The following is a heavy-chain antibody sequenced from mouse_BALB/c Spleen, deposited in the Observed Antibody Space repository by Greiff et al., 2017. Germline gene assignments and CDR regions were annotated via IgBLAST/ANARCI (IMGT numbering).Heavy chain of an antibody. J-gene: IGHJ4*01. Sequence: EVQRVESGGGLVKPGGSLKLSCAASGFNFSDYYMYWVRQTPEKRLEWVATISDGGSYTYYPDSVKGRFTISRDNAKNNLYLQMSSLKSEDTAMYYCATYYRYDLYAMDYWGQGTSVTVSS. CDR3: ATYYRYDLYAMDY. V-gene: IGHV5-4*02. CDR1: GFNFSDYY. D-gene: IGHD2-14*01. CDR2: ISDGGSYT.